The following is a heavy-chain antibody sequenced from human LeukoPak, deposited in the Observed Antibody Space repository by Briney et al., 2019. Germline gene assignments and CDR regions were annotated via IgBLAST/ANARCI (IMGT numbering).Heavy chain of an antibody. J-gene: IGHJ4*02. CDR3: ARAGGISEYFGY. Sequence: KPSETLSLTCTVSGGSISSYYWSWIRQPPGKGLEWIGYIYYSGSTNYNPSLKSRVTISVDTSKNQFSLKLSSVTAADTAVYYCARAGGISEYFGYWGQGTLVTVSS. CDR2: IYYSGST. V-gene: IGHV4-59*01. CDR1: GGSISSYY. D-gene: IGHD1-14*01.